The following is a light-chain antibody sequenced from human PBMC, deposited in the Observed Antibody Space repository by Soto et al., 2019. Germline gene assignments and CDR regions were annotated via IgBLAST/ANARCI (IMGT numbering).Light chain of an antibody. J-gene: IGKJ1*01. Sequence: EIVMTQSPVTLSVSPGERATLSCRASRSVSSNLAWYQQKPGQAPRLLIHGASTRATGIPARFSGSGSGTEFTLTISSLQSGDFAVYYCQQYDNWPRTFGQGTKMEIK. V-gene: IGKV3-15*01. CDR3: QQYDNWPRT. CDR1: RSVSSN. CDR2: GAS.